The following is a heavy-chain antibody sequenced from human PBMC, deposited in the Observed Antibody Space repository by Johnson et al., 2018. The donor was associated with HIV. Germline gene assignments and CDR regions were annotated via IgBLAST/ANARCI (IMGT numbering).Heavy chain of an antibody. D-gene: IGHD3-16*02. CDR1: GFTFSSYA. V-gene: IGHV3-30-3*01. Sequence: QVQLVESGGSVVQPGRSLRLSCAASGFTFSSYAMHWVRQAPGKGLEWVAVISYDGSNKYYADSVKGRFTISRDNAKNSLYLQMNSLRAEDTALYYCARDRVITFGGVIGRGAFDIWGQGTMVTVSS. CDR2: ISYDGSNK. CDR3: ARDRVITFGGVIGRGAFDI. J-gene: IGHJ3*02.